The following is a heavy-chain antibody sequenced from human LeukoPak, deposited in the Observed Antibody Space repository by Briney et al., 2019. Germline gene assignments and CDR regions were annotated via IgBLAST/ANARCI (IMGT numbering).Heavy chain of an antibody. V-gene: IGHV3-48*01. J-gene: IGHJ4*02. Sequence: QTGGSLRLSCAASGFTFSSYNMNWVRQAPGKGLEWVSSISYSSRARYYADSVKGRFTISRDNFKDSLCLQMDSLRAEDTAVYYCARAYCSSTSCFGWGQGTLVTVSS. CDR1: GFTFSSYN. D-gene: IGHD2-2*01. CDR3: ARAYCSSTSCFG. CDR2: ISYSSRAR.